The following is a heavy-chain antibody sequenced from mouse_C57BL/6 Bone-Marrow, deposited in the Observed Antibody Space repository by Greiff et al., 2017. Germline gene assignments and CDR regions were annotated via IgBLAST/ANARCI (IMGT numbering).Heavy chain of an antibody. D-gene: IGHD2-3*01. CDR2: ISYDGSN. J-gene: IGHJ2*01. CDR3: SEGYSLGW. Sequence: EVQRVESGPGLVKPSQSLSLTCSVTGYSITSGYYWNWIRQFPGNKLEWMGYISYDGSNNYNPSLKNRISITRDTSKNQFFLKLNSVTTEDTATYYCSEGYSLGWWGQGTTLTVSS. V-gene: IGHV3-6*01. CDR1: GYSITSGYY.